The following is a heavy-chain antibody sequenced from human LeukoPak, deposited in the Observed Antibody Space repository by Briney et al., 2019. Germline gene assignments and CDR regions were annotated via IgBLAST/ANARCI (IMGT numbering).Heavy chain of an antibody. V-gene: IGHV4-30-2*01. J-gene: IGHJ3*02. Sequence: SETLSLTCAVSGGSINSGGLSWSWIRQPPGKGLEWIGYIYPSGNTYYNPSLGSRVTISVDRSKKQASLNLSSVTAADTAVYYCASRGGFDAFDIWGQGTMVTVSS. CDR1: GGSINSGGLS. CDR2: IYPSGNT. D-gene: IGHD6-25*01. CDR3: ASRGGFDAFDI.